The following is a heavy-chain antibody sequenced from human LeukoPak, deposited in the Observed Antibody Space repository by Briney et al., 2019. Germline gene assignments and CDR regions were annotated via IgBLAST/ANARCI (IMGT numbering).Heavy chain of an antibody. CDR1: GFTFSSYW. V-gene: IGHV3-74*01. J-gene: IGHJ4*02. D-gene: IGHD1-26*01. CDR2: IASDGST. CDR3: IGSGVWPGY. Sequence: PGGSLRLSCAASGFTFSSYWMHWVRQAPGKGLVWVSRIASDGSTVYADSVKGRFTISRDNAKDTVYLQMNSLRVEDTAVYYCIGSGVWPGYWGEGTLVTVSS.